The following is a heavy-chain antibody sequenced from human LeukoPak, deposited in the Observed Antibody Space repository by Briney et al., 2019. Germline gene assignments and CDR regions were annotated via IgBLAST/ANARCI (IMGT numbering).Heavy chain of an antibody. Sequence: GGPLRLSCAASGFTFDDYAMHWVRQAPGRGLEWVSGISGNSGSTGYADSVKGRFTISRDNAKNSLYLQMNSLRAEDTAVYYCARYAALTAHPWYGMDVWDQATTVTVYS. CDR3: ARYAALTAHPWYGMDV. CDR1: GFTFDDYA. D-gene: IGHD2-21*02. J-gene: IGHJ6*02. CDR2: ISGNSGST. V-gene: IGHV3-9*01.